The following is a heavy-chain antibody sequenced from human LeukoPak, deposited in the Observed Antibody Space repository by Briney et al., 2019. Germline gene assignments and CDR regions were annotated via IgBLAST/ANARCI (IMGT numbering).Heavy chain of an antibody. V-gene: IGHV4-39*01. CDR3: ARHVLRFLEKVSPFDY. CDR2: TYYSGST. CDR1: GGSISSSSYY. J-gene: IGHJ4*02. Sequence: SETLSLTCTVSGGSISSSSYYWGWIRQTPGKGLEWTGSTYYSGSTYYNPSLKSRVTMPVDTSKNQFSLKLKSVTAADTAVYYCARHVLRFLEKVSPFDYWGQGTLVTVSS. D-gene: IGHD3-3*01.